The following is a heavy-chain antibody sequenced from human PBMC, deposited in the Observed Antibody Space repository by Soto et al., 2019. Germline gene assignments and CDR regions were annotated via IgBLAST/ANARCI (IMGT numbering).Heavy chain of an antibody. CDR2: ITSSGDRA. J-gene: IGHJ4*02. Sequence: EVQLVESGGGLVQPGGSLRLSCAASGFTFSYYEMNRVRQAPGKGLEWISYITSSGDRAKYADSVKGRFTISRDNAKNSLYLQMTSLSAEDTGLYYCARDIFDNWGQGILVTVSS. CDR1: GFTFSYYE. V-gene: IGHV3-48*03. CDR3: ARDIFDN.